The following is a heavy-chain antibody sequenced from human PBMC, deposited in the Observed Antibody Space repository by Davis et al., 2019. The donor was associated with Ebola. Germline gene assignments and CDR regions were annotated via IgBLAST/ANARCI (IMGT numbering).Heavy chain of an antibody. CDR1: GFTFDDYG. CDR2: INWNGGST. CDR3: ARSPRYDFWSGYLGNFYMDV. V-gene: IGHV3-20*04. J-gene: IGHJ6*02. D-gene: IGHD3-3*01. Sequence: GGSLRLSCAASGFTFDDYGMSWVRHAPGKGLEWVSGINWNGGSTGYADSVKGRFTISRDNAKNSLYLQMNSLRAEDTALYYCARSPRYDFWSGYLGNFYMDVWGQGTTVTVSS.